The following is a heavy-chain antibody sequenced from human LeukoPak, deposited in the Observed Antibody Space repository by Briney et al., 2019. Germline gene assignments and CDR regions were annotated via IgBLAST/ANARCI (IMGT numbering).Heavy chain of an antibody. V-gene: IGHV3-30*18. CDR1: GFTFSSYG. J-gene: IGHJ4*02. CDR2: ISYDGSNK. CDR3: AKESIAAAGTMAY. D-gene: IGHD6-13*01. Sequence: PGGSLRLSCAASGFTFSSYGMHWVRQAPGKGLEWVAVISYDGSNKYYADSVKGRFTISRDNSKNTLYLQMNSLRAEDTAVYYCAKESIAAAGTMAYWGQGTLVTVSS.